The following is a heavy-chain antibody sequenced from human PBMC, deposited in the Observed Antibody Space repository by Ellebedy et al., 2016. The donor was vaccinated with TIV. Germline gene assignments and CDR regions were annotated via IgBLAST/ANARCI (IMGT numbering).Heavy chain of an antibody. CDR2: ISTDGATT. CDR3: ARKYKTGSHSGHFDF. Sequence: GESLKISCAASGFTFNVYGMSWVRQAPGKGLEWLSHISTDGATTYYADSVKGRFTIARDNAENSLYVQMTSLRDDDTAVYFCARKYKTGSHSGHFDFWGQGTLVTVSS. J-gene: IGHJ4*02. D-gene: IGHD1-1*01. CDR1: GFTFNVYG. V-gene: IGHV3-48*02.